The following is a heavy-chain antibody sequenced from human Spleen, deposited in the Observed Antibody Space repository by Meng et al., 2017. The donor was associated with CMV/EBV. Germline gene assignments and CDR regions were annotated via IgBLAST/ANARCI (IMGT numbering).Heavy chain of an antibody. V-gene: IGHV4-61*01. J-gene: IGHJ4*02. CDR3: AVIAVAGTGY. Sequence: SETLSLTCTVSGGSVSSGSYYWSWIRQPPGKGLEWIGYIYYSGSTKYNPSLKSRVTISVDTSKNQFSLKMSSVTAADTAVYYCAVIAVAGTGYWGQGTLVTVSS. D-gene: IGHD6-19*01. CDR2: IYYSGST. CDR1: GGSVSSGSYY.